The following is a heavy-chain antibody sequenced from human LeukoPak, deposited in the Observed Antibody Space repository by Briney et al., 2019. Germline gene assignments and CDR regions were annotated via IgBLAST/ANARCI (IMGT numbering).Heavy chain of an antibody. CDR2: ISASGST. J-gene: IGHJ4*02. CDR3: SREGRSSTPGY. Sequence: PSETLSLTCSVSGGPIRSYYWGWVRQPAGKRLGRVGRISASGSTDYNPSLKSRVTMSVDTSKNQFSLRLNSVTGADTAVYYCSREGRSSTPGYWGQGALVTVSS. V-gene: IGHV4-4*07. D-gene: IGHD2-15*01. CDR1: GGPIRSYY.